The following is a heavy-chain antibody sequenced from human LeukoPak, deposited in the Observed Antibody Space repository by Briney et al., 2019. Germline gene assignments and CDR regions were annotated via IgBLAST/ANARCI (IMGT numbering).Heavy chain of an antibody. CDR3: ARGDPSYYDSRGFDY. D-gene: IGHD3-22*01. CDR2: IKQDESEK. Sequence: PGGSLRLSCAASGFTFSSYWMSWVRQAPGKGLEWVANIKQDESEKYYVDSVKGRFTISRDNAKNSLYLQMNSLRAEDTALYYCARGDPSYYDSRGFDYWGQGILVTVSS. V-gene: IGHV3-7*01. CDR1: GFTFSSYW. J-gene: IGHJ4*02.